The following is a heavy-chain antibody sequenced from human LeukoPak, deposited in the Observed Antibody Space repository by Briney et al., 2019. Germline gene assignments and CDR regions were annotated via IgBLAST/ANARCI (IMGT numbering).Heavy chain of an antibody. V-gene: IGHV4-39*01. D-gene: IGHD6-13*01. CDR3: ARIVHSSSWYGGFDY. J-gene: IGHJ4*02. Sequence: SETLSLTCTVCGGSISSSSYYWDWIRQPPGKGLEWIGSIYYSGSTYYNPSLKSRVTISVDTSKNQFSLKLSSVTAADTAVYYCARIVHSSSWYGGFDYWGQGTLITVSS. CDR2: IYYSGST. CDR1: GGSISSSSYY.